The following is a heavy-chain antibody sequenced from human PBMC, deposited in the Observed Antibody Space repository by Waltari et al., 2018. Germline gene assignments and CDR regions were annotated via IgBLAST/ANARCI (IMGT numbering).Heavy chain of an antibody. CDR1: GFTFTERG. Sequence: EVQLVESGGGMVRPGGSLRLSCAASGFTFTERGRRVIRQVPGKGLEGVSGINWSGARTSYADSVMGRFTVSRDNAMNSLYLEMSSLRAEDTALYYCVREVFGSGWRESYFFDYWGQGTLVTVSS. CDR2: INWSGART. CDR3: VREVFGSGWRESYFFDY. V-gene: IGHV3-20*04. J-gene: IGHJ4*02. D-gene: IGHD6-19*01.